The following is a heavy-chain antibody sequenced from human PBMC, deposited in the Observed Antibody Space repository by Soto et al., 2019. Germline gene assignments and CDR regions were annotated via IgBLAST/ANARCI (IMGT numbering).Heavy chain of an antibody. J-gene: IGHJ3*02. CDR2: IYYSGST. V-gene: IGHV4-59*01. D-gene: IGHD3-22*01. Sequence: SETLSLTCTVSGGSISSYYWSWIRRPPGKGLEWIGYIYYSGSTNYNPSLKSRVTISVDTSKNQFSLKLSSVTAADTAVYNCARVPYDRSGYYYVIAFDIWGQGTMVTVSS. CDR1: GGSISSYY. CDR3: ARVPYDRSGYYYVIAFDI.